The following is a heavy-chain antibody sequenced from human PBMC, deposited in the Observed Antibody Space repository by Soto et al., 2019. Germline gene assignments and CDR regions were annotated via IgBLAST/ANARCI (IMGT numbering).Heavy chain of an antibody. D-gene: IGHD5-12*01. J-gene: IGHJ4*02. Sequence: SETLSLTCTVSGGSISSYYWSWIRQPPGKGLEWIGYIYYSGSTNYNPSLKSRVTISVDTSKNQFSLKLSSVTAADTAKYFCAREGNLGRWLQPLDFWGQGTLVTVSS. CDR3: AREGNLGRWLQPLDF. CDR2: IYYSGST. CDR1: GGSISSYY. V-gene: IGHV4-59*01.